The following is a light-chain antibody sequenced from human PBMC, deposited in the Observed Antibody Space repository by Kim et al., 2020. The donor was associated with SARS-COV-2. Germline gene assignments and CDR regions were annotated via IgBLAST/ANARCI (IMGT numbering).Light chain of an antibody. CDR2: DAS. J-gene: IGKJ4*01. CDR3: QQRANWPLT. CDR1: QSISSF. V-gene: IGKV3-11*01. Sequence: EIVLTQSPAPLSLSPGERATLSCRASQSISSFLAWFQQKPGQAPRLLIYDASNRVTGIPARFSGSGSGTDFTLTISSLEPEDFAVYYCQQRANWPLTFGGGTKVDIK.